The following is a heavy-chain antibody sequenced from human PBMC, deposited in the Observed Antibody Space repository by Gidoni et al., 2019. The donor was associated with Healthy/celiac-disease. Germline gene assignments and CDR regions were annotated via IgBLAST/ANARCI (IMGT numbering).Heavy chain of an antibody. CDR1: GFTFSSYS. J-gene: IGHJ4*02. CDR3: ARVSGIAARLFRFDY. Sequence: EVQLVESGGGLVKPGGSLRLSCAASGFTFSSYSMNWVRQAPGKGLEWVSSISSSSSYIYYADAVKGRFTISRDNAKNSLYLQMNSLRAEDTAVYYCARVSGIAARLFRFDYWGQGTLVTVSS. V-gene: IGHV3-21*01. CDR2: ISSSSSYI. D-gene: IGHD6-6*01.